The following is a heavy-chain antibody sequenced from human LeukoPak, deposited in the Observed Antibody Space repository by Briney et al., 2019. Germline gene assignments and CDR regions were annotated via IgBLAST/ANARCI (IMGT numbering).Heavy chain of an antibody. CDR3: ARAKVRYCSGGSCYYYGMDV. CDR1: GGSISSGGYS. Sequence: SETLSLTCAVSGGSISSGGYSWGWIRQPPGKGLEWIGYIYHSGSTYYNPSLKSRVTISVDRSKNQSSLKLSSVTAADTAVYYCARAKVRYCSGGSCYYYGMDVWGKGTPVTVSS. V-gene: IGHV4-30-2*01. CDR2: IYHSGST. D-gene: IGHD2-15*01. J-gene: IGHJ6*04.